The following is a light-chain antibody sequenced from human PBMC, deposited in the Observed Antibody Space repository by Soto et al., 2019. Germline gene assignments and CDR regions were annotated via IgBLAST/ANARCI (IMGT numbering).Light chain of an antibody. CDR3: GAWDDSLTGYV. V-gene: IGLV1-44*01. J-gene: IGLJ1*01. CDR2: LNN. Sequence: QSVLTQPPSASGTPGQRGAISCSGGSSNIGSNSVNWYQQLPGTAPKLLIYLNNQRPSGVPDRFSGSQSGTSASLAISGPQSEDEADYYCGAWDDSLTGYVFGTGTKLTVL. CDR1: SSNIGSNS.